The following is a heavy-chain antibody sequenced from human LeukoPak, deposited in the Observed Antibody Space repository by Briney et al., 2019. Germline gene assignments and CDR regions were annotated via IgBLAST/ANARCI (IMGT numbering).Heavy chain of an antibody. CDR3: ARDRVATLYYYHYMDV. J-gene: IGHJ6*03. Sequence: ASVKVSCKASGYTFTSYGISWVRQAPGQGLEWMGWINPNSGGTNYAQKFQGRVTMTRDTSISTAYMELSRLRSDDTAVYYCARDRVATLYYYHYMDVWGKGTTVTISS. CDR1: GYTFTSYG. V-gene: IGHV1-2*02. D-gene: IGHD5-12*01. CDR2: INPNSGGT.